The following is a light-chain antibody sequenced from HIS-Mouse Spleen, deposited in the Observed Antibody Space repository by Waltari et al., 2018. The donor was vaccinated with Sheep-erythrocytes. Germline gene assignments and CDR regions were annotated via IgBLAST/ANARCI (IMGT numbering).Light chain of an antibody. J-gene: IGLJ1*01. V-gene: IGLV2-11*01. CDR1: RSDVGGYNV. Sequence: QSALTQPRSVSGSPGQSVTISCTGTRSDVGGYNVVPWYQQHPGKAPKLMIYDVSKRPSGVPDRFSGSKSGNTASLTISGLQAEDEADYYCCSYAGSYNHVFATGTKVTVL. CDR2: DVS. CDR3: CSYAGSYNHV.